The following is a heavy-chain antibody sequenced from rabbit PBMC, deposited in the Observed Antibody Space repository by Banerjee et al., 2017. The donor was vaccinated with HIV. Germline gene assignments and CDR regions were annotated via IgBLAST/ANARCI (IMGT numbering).Heavy chain of an antibody. CDR1: GIDFNASYY. D-gene: IGHD4-1*01. J-gene: IGHJ4*01. CDR2: IYTGSSDIT. CDR3: ARDGSGWGANFNL. V-gene: IGHV1S45*01. Sequence: QEQLEESGGGLVKPGGTLTLTCKASGIDFNASYYMCWVRQAPGKGLEWIACIYTGSSDITYYATWAKGRFTISKTSSTTVTLQMTSLTAADMATYFCARDGSGWGANFNLWGQGTLVTVS.